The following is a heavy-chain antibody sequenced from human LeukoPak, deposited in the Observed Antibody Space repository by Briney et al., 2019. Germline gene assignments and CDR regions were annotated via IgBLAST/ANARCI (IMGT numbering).Heavy chain of an antibody. D-gene: IGHD2-15*01. CDR3: AKDDSDIVVVVAAFDI. V-gene: IGHV3-23*01. CDR1: GFTFSSYA. CDR2: LSGSGGST. J-gene: IGHJ3*02. Sequence: GGSLRLSCAASGFTFSSYAMSRVRQAPGKGLEGVSALSGSGGSTYYADSVKGRFTISQVNCQHREELQMTSLRAEYTAVYYCAKDDSDIVVVVAAFDIWGQGTMVTVS.